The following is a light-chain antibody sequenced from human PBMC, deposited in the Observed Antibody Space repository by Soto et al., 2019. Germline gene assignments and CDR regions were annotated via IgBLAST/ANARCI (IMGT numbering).Light chain of an antibody. Sequence: EIVLTQSPGTLSLFPGERATLSCRASQSVGSFLAWYQQKSGQTPRLLIYDASNRAPGIPARFSGSGSGTDFTLTISSLEPEHFAVYYCQHRSNWLGTFGPGTKVDLK. CDR1: QSVGSF. CDR2: DAS. CDR3: QHRSNWLGT. V-gene: IGKV3-11*01. J-gene: IGKJ3*01.